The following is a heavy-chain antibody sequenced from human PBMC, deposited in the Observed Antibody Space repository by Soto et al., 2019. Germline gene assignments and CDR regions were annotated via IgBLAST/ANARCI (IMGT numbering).Heavy chain of an antibody. Sequence: GGSLRLSCAASGFTFSSYGMHWVRQAPGKGLEWVAVIWYDGSNKYYADSVKGRFTISRDNSKNTLYLQMNSLRAEDTAVYYCASRAIYGDYLFDYWGQGTLVTVSS. CDR1: GFTFSSYG. CDR2: IWYDGSNK. J-gene: IGHJ4*02. V-gene: IGHV3-33*01. CDR3: ASRAIYGDYLFDY. D-gene: IGHD4-17*01.